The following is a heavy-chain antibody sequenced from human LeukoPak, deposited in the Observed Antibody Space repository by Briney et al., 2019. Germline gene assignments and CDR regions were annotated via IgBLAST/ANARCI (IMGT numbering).Heavy chain of an antibody. D-gene: IGHD6-13*01. Sequence: PSQTLSLTCTVSGGSISSGGYYWSWIRQHPGKGLEWIGYIYYSGSTNYNPSLKSRVTVSVDTSKNQFSLKLSSVTAADTAVYYCARGIAVAGLYYFDYWGQGTLVTVSS. CDR1: GGSISSGGYY. CDR3: ARGIAVAGLYYFDY. J-gene: IGHJ4*02. V-gene: IGHV4-31*03. CDR2: IYYSGST.